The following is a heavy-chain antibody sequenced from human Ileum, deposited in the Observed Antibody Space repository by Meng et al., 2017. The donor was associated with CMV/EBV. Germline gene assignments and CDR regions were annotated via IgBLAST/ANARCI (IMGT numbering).Heavy chain of an antibody. CDR3: ARAGYSSRGWFDP. D-gene: IGHD6-13*01. CDR2: MNPDSGNT. V-gene: IGHV1-8*02. Sequence: KASGYTFSNYYINWVRQAPGQGLEWMGWMNPDSGNTGYAQKFQGRVTMTMDTSISTAYMEMSSLRSEDTAVYYCARAGYSSRGWFDPWGQGTLVTVSS. J-gene: IGHJ5*02. CDR1: GYTFSNYY.